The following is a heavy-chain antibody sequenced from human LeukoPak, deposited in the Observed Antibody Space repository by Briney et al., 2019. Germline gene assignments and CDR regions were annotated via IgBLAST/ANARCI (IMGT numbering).Heavy chain of an antibody. D-gene: IGHD6-6*01. CDR1: GGSISSSSYY. V-gene: IGHV4-39*01. J-gene: IGHJ5*02. CDR2: IYYSGST. Sequence: KAWETLSLTCTVSGGSISSSSYYWGWIRQPPGKGLEWIGSIYYSGSTYYNPSLKSRVTISVDTSKNQFSLKLSSVTAADTAVYYCARPPQSSSSAWGQGTLVTVSS. CDR3: ARPPQSSSSA.